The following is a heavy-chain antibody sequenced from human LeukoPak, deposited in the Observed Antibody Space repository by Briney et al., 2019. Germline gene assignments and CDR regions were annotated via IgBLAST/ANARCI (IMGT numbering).Heavy chain of an antibody. J-gene: IGHJ4*02. CDR3: ARYWGPYDNSGAYFDY. CDR1: GDSISSSSYY. CDR2: IYYSGST. V-gene: IGHV4-39*01. D-gene: IGHD3-22*01. Sequence: SETLSLTCTVSGDSISSSSYYWVWLRQPPRKGLEWIATIYYSGSTYYNPSLKRRVTISVDTYKNLFSLKLSSVTAADTAMYYCARYWGPYDNSGAYFDYWGQGTLVTVSS.